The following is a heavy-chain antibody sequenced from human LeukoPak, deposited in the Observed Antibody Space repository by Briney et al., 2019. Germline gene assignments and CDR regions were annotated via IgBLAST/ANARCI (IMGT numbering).Heavy chain of an antibody. CDR2: VYYSGTT. Sequence: PSETLSLTCTVSGGSFSTSSYYWGWVRQPPGKGLEWIGSVYYSGTTYYNPSLKSRVTISVDTSKNQFSLKLSSVTAADTAVYYCARAPGGMDVWGQGTTVTVSS. V-gene: IGHV4-39*01. J-gene: IGHJ6*02. CDR3: ARAPGGMDV. CDR1: GGSFSTSSYY. D-gene: IGHD3-10*01.